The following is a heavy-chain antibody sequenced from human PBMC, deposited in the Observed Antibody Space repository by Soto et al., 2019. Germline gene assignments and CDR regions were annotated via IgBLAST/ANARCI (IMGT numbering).Heavy chain of an antibody. V-gene: IGHV3-66*01. J-gene: IGHJ6*02. CDR1: GFTVSSNY. CDR2: IYSGGTT. D-gene: IGHD4-4*01. Sequence: GGSLRLSCVVSGFTVSSNYMTWVRQAPGKGLEWVSVIYSGGTTYYADSVKGRFTISRDISKNTLYLQMNTLRVEDTAVYYCARERTTNYYGMDLWGQGTTVTVSS. CDR3: ARERTTNYYGMDL.